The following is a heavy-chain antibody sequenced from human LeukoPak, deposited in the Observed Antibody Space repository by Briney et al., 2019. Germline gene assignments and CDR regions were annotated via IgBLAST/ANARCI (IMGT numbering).Heavy chain of an antibody. CDR3: AKGKGTGAYSGYATYYYYYYMDV. Sequence: GGSLRLSCAASGFTFSSYGMHWVRQAPGKGLEWVAFIRYDGSNKYYADSVKGRFTISRDNSKNTLYLQMNSLSAEDTAVYYCAKGKGTGAYSGYATYYYYYYMDVWGKGTTVTVSS. CDR2: IRYDGSNK. D-gene: IGHD5-12*01. CDR1: GFTFSSYG. V-gene: IGHV3-30*02. J-gene: IGHJ6*03.